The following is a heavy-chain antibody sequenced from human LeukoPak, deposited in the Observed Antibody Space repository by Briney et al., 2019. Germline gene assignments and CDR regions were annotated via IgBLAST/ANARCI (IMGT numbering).Heavy chain of an antibody. CDR2: ISYDGSNK. J-gene: IGHJ3*02. V-gene: IGHV3-30*18. CDR1: GFTFSSYG. Sequence: GRSLRLSCAASGFTFSSYGMHWVRQAPGKGLEWVAVISYDGSNKYYADSVKGRFTISRDNSKNTLYLQMNSLRAEDTAVYYCAKVGGCSSTSCYHDAFDIWSQGTMVTVSS. CDR3: AKVGGCSSTSCYHDAFDI. D-gene: IGHD2-2*01.